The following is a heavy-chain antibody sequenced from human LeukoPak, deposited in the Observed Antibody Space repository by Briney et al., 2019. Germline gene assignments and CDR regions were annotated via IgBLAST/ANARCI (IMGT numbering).Heavy chain of an antibody. CDR2: IYPDDSDT. CDR1: CNSFTNYW. D-gene: IGHD6-19*01. J-gene: IGHJ4*02. Sequence: GESLKICCKASCNSFTNYWIGWVRQMPGKVLEWMGIIYPDDSDTCYSPSFHGQVTISVNKSISTAYLQRSRLKASDTAMYYCARLPRGSSGWNYFDYWGQGTLVTVSS. V-gene: IGHV5-51*01. CDR3: ARLPRGSSGWNYFDY.